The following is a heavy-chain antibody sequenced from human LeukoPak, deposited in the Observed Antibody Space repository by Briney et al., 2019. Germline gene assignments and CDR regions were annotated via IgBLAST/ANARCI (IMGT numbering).Heavy chain of an antibody. V-gene: IGHV4-30-2*01. CDR1: GGSISSGGYY. CDR2: IYHSGST. D-gene: IGHD6-13*01. Sequence: SETLSLTCTVSGGSISSGGYYWSWIRQPPGKGLEWIGYIYHSGSTYYNPSLKSRVTISVDTSKNQFSLKLSSVTAADTAVYYCARLAAAGTEGDYWGQGTLVTVSS. CDR3: ARLAAAGTEGDY. J-gene: IGHJ4*02.